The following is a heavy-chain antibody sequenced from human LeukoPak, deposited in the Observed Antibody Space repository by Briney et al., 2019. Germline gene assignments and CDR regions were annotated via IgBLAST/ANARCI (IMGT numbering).Heavy chain of an antibody. V-gene: IGHV3-21*01. Sequence: GGSLRLSCAASGFTFSSYSMNWVRQAPGKGLEWVSSISSSSSYIYYADSVKGRFTISRDNAKNSLYLQKNSLRAEDTAGYYCARDESILLWSQDYYYYYIDVWGKGTTVTASS. D-gene: IGHD2/OR15-2a*01. CDR1: GFTFSSYS. J-gene: IGHJ6*03. CDR3: ARDESILLWSQDYYYYYIDV. CDR2: ISSSSSYI.